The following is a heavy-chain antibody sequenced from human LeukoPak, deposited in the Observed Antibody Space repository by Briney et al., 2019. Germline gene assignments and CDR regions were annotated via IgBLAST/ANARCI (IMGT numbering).Heavy chain of an antibody. CDR1: GVSISSSNSY. D-gene: IGHD3-10*01. V-gene: IGHV4-39*07. CDR3: ARGGYYGLGNDFRFDP. J-gene: IGHJ5*02. Sequence: SETLSLTCTVSGVSISSSNSYWGWIRQPPGKGLEWIGSIYYSGSTNYRPSLKSRVTISVDTSKNQFSLKLSSVTAADTAVYYCARGGYYGLGNDFRFDPWGQGTLVTVSS. CDR2: IYYSGST.